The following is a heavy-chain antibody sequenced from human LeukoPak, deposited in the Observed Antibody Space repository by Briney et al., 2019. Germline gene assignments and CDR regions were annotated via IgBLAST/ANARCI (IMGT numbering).Heavy chain of an antibody. Sequence: GGSLRLSCAASGFIFSSYSMSWVRQAPGKGLEWVAAISRSGGATYYANSVKGRFTISRDNSKNTLYLQVNSLRAEDTAVYYCAKEAADIVVVPAAMMDSWGQGTLVTVSS. D-gene: IGHD2-2*01. J-gene: IGHJ5*01. CDR2: ISRSGGAT. V-gene: IGHV3-23*01. CDR3: AKEAADIVVVPAAMMDS. CDR1: GFIFSSYS.